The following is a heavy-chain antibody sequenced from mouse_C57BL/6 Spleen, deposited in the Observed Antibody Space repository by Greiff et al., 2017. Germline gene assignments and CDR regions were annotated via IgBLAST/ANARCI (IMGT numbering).Heavy chain of an antibody. CDR3: ARGIYYDYDAYYFDY. J-gene: IGHJ2*01. V-gene: IGHV1-22*01. CDR2: INPNNGGT. Sequence: VQLKESGPELVKPGASVKMSCKASGYTFTDYNMHWVKQSHGKSLEWIGYINPNNGGTSYNQKFKGKATLTVNKSSSTAYMELRSLTSEDSAVYYCARGIYYDYDAYYFDYWGQGTTLTVSS. CDR1: GYTFTDYN. D-gene: IGHD2-4*01.